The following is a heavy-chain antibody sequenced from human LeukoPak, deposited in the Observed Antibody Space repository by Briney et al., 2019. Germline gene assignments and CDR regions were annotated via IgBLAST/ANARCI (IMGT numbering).Heavy chain of an antibody. D-gene: IGHD5-24*01. V-gene: IGHV1-18*01. CDR3: ARDKTKMATSGDAFDI. CDR1: GYTFTSYG. Sequence: GASVKVSCKASGYTFTSYGISWVRQAPGQGLEWMGWISAYNGNTNYAQKLQGRVTMTTDTSTSTAYMELRSLRSDDTAVYYCARDKTKMATSGDAFDIWGQGTMVTVSS. CDR2: ISAYNGNT. J-gene: IGHJ3*02.